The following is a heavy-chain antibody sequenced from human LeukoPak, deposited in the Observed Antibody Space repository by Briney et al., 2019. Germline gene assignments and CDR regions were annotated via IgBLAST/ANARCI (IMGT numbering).Heavy chain of an antibody. CDR1: GGTFSSYA. CDR3: ATIDYYDSSD. Sequence: SVKVSCKASGGTFSSYAISWVRQAPGQGLEWMGGIIPIFGTANYAQKFTITADESTSTAYMELSSLRSEDTAVYYCATIDYYDSSDWGQGTLVTVSS. D-gene: IGHD3-22*01. CDR2: IIPIFGTA. V-gene: IGHV1-69*13. J-gene: IGHJ4*02.